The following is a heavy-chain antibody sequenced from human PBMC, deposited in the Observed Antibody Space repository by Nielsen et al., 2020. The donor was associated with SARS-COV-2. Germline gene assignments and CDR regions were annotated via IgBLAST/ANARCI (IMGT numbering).Heavy chain of an antibody. J-gene: IGHJ6*03. CDR2: TYYRSKWYN. Sequence: WIRQSPSRGLEWLRRTYYRSKWYNDYAVSVKSRITINPDTSKNQFSLHLNSVTPEDTAVYYCARARGAYGDYYYYYYTDVWGKGTTVTVSS. D-gene: IGHD4-17*01. CDR3: ARARGAYGDYYYYYYTDV. V-gene: IGHV6-1*01.